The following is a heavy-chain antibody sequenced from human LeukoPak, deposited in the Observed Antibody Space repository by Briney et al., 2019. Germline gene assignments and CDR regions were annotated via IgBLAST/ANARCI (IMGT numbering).Heavy chain of an antibody. CDR1: GGSFSCYY. D-gene: IGHD3-22*01. Sequence: PSETLSLTCAVYGGSFSCYYWSWIRQPPGKGLEWIGEINHSGSTNYNPSLKSRVTISVDTSKNQFSLKLSSVTAADTAVYYCARGRFNYYDSSGYYYNYWGQGTLVTVSS. CDR3: ARGRFNYYDSSGYYYNY. CDR2: INHSGST. J-gene: IGHJ4*02. V-gene: IGHV4-34*01.